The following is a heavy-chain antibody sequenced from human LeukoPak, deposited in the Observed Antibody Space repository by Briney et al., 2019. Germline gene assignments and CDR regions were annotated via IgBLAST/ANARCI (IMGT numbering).Heavy chain of an antibody. CDR1: GFTFSSYA. V-gene: IGHV3-30*04. CDR2: ISYDGSNK. Sequence: PGRSLRLSCAASGFTFSSYAMHWVRQAPGKGLEWVAVISYDGSNKYYADSVKGRFTISRDNSKNTLNLQMNSLRAEDTAVYYCARELAYWGQGTLVTVSS. J-gene: IGHJ4*02. CDR3: ARELAY.